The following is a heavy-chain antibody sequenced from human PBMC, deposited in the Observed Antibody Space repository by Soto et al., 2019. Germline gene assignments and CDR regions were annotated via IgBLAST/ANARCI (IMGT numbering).Heavy chain of an antibody. V-gene: IGHV3-66*01. CDR1: GFTVSTNF. Sequence: EVQLVESGGGLVQPGGSLRLSCAASGFTVSTNFMTWVRQAPGQGLEWVSVIYGGGSTFYADSVKGRFTITRANTKNTVYFQMNSLRVEDTAVYYCASARMQLWPNYYGDGLDVWGQGTTVTVSS. CDR3: ASARMQLWPNYYGDGLDV. CDR2: IYGGGST. D-gene: IGHD5-18*01. J-gene: IGHJ6*02.